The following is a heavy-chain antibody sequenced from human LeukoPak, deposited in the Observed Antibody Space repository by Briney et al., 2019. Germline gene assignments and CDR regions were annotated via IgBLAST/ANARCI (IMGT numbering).Heavy chain of an antibody. CDR1: GFTFSNYV. V-gene: IGHV3-64D*09. D-gene: IGHD3-22*01. CDR3: VKGLYSDNGGYNDAFDL. Sequence: GGSLRLSCSASGFTFSNYVIHWVRQAPGNGLEYVSAISSNGGSTYYADSVKGRFTISRDNSKNTLYLQMRSLRAEDTAVYYCVKGLYSDNGGYNDAFDLWGRGTMVTVSP. J-gene: IGHJ3*01. CDR2: ISSNGGST.